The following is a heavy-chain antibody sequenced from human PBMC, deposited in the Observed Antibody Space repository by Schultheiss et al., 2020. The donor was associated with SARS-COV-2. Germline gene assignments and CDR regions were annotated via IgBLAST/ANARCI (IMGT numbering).Heavy chain of an antibody. CDR2: IYHSGST. CDR3: ARTTVAGTPLLLDY. J-gene: IGHJ4*02. V-gene: IGHV4-4*02. Sequence: SETLSLTCAVSGGSISSSNWWSWVRQPPGKGLEWIGEIYHSGSTNYNPSLKSRVTISVDTSKNQFSLKLSSVTAADTAVYYCARTTVAGTPLLLDYWGQGTLVTVSS. CDR1: GGSISSSNW. D-gene: IGHD6-19*01.